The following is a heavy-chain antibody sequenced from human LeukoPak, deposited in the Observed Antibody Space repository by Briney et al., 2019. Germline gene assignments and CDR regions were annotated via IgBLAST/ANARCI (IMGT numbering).Heavy chain of an antibody. CDR3: ARDRWGYSYGGD. V-gene: IGHV3-7*01. D-gene: IGHD5-18*01. Sequence: PGGSLRLSCAASGFTFSDYYMSWVRQAPGKGLEWVANIKQDGSEKYYVDSVKGRFTISRDNAKNSLYLQMNSLRVEDTAVYYCARDRWGYSYGGDWGQGTLVTVSS. J-gene: IGHJ4*02. CDR2: IKQDGSEK. CDR1: GFTFSDYY.